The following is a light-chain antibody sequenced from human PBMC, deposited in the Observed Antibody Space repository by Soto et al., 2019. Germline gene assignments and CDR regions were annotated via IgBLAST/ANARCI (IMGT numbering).Light chain of an antibody. Sequence: DIQMTQSPSTLSAXXXXXXXXXXRASQSIGSSLAWYQQKPGKAPNLLISDASSLERGVPSRFSGSGSGTEFTLTITSLQPEDFATYYCQQASSFPPTFGQGTRLEIK. CDR1: QSIGSS. CDR3: QQASSFPPT. CDR2: DAS. J-gene: IGKJ5*01. V-gene: IGKV1-5*01.